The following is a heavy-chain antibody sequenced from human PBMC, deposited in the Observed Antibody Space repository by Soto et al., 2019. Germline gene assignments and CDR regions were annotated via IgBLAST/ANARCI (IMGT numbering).Heavy chain of an antibody. V-gene: IGHV3-53*01. Sequence: GGSLRLSCAASGFTVSSHYMSWVRQAPGKGLEWVSIIYGGGATSYADSVKGRFTISRDNSKNTVHLQMNALRAEGTAVYYCARDAKNSSAFDYWGQGTLVTVSS. CDR2: IYGGGAT. J-gene: IGHJ4*02. CDR1: GFTVSSHY. D-gene: IGHD5-18*01. CDR3: ARDAKNSSAFDY.